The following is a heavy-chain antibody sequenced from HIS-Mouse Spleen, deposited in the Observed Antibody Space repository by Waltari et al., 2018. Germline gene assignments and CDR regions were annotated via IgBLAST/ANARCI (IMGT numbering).Heavy chain of an antibody. CDR1: GFTVRSTE. Sequence: EVQLVETGGGLIQPGGSLRLSCAASGFTVRSTEMRWVRQAPGKGLEWVSVIYSGGSTYYADSVKGRFTISRDNSKNTLYLQMNSLRAEDTAVYYCARHYYYGSGSYYFDYWGQGTLVTVSS. CDR3: ARHYYYGSGSYYFDY. CDR2: IYSGGST. V-gene: IGHV3-53*02. D-gene: IGHD3-10*01. J-gene: IGHJ4*02.